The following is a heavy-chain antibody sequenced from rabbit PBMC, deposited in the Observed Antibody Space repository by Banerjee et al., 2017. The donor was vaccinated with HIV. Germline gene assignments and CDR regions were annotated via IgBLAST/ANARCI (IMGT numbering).Heavy chain of an antibody. Sequence: QEQLVESGGGLVKPEGSLTLTCKASGFSFSDRDVMCWVRQAPGKGLEWIGCINTATGKDVYANWAKGRFTISSASSTTVPLQMTSLTAADTATYFCARDLVAVIGWNFNLWGPGTLVTVS. CDR2: INTATGKD. J-gene: IGHJ4*01. CDR1: GFSFSDRDV. CDR3: ARDLVAVIGWNFNL. V-gene: IGHV1S45*01. D-gene: IGHD1-1*01.